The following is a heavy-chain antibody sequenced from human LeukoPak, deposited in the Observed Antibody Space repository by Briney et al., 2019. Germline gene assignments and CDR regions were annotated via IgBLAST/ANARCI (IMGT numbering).Heavy chain of an antibody. D-gene: IGHD1-26*01. J-gene: IGHJ4*02. CDR2: ISPYNGNT. V-gene: IGHV1-18*01. CDR1: GYTFTSYG. Sequence: ASVKVSCKASGYTFTSYGISWVRQAPGQGLEWMGWISPYNGNTNYAQKLQGRVAMTTDTSTSTAYMELRSLRSDDTAVYYCARADSGYSGSYYFDYWGQGTLVTVSS. CDR3: ARADSGYSGSYYFDY.